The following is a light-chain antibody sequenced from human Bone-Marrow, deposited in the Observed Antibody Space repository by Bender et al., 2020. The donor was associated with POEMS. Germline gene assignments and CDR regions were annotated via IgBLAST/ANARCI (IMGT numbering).Light chain of an antibody. V-gene: IGLV3-1*01. CDR2: HSI. J-gene: IGLJ2*01. CDR3: TSFSHGNNFV. CDR1: KLGEKY. Sequence: SYELSQPPSVSVFPGQTASISCSGNKLGEKYVCWYQQRPGQSPVLVVYHSIKRPSGIPDRFSAANSGNTATLTISGAQAADEADYYCTSFSHGNNFVFGGGTKVTVL.